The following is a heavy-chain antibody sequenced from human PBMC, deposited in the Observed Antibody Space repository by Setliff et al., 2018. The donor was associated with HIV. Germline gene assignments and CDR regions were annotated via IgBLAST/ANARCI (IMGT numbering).Heavy chain of an antibody. Sequence: SETLSLTCTVSGGSISSANYYWSWIRQPPGKGLEWIGYIYYNGNAYYYNPSLKSRTTISLDTSMNQFSLKLTSVTAADTAFYYCAALGYSSTWNYWGQGTLVTVSS. D-gene: IGHD6-13*01. CDR3: AALGYSSTWNY. J-gene: IGHJ4*02. V-gene: IGHV4-30-4*08. CDR2: IYYNGNAY. CDR1: GGSISSANYY.